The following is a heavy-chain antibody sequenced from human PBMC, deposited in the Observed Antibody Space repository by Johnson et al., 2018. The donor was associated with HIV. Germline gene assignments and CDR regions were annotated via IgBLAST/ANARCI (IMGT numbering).Heavy chain of an antibody. Sequence: VQLVESGGRVVRPGGSLRLSCVASGFTFSSYWMSWVRQAPGKGLEWVGRIKSKTDGGTTDYAAPGKGRFTISRDDSKNTLYLQMNSLTAEDTAFYYWARGWVGATLRAFDIWGQGTMVTVSS. J-gene: IGHJ3*02. CDR1: GFTFSSYW. CDR2: IKSKTDGGTT. CDR3: ARGWVGATLRAFDI. D-gene: IGHD1-26*01. V-gene: IGHV3-15*05.